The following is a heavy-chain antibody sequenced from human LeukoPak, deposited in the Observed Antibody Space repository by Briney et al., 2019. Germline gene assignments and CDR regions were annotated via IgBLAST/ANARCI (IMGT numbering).Heavy chain of an antibody. V-gene: IGHV1-24*01. Sequence: GASVKVSCKVSGYTLTELSMHWVRQAPGKGLEWMGGFDPEDGETVYAQKFQGRVTMTEDTSSDTAYMELNSLRAEDTAVYYCARDLLGILTGYYYFDYWGQGTLVTVSS. CDR2: FDPEDGET. J-gene: IGHJ4*02. D-gene: IGHD3-9*01. CDR1: GYTLTELS. CDR3: ARDLLGILTGYYYFDY.